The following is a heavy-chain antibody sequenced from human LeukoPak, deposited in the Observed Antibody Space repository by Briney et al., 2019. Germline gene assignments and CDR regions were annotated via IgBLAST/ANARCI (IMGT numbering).Heavy chain of an antibody. CDR3: AREIGYYYGMDV. CDR1: GYTFTSYD. CDR2: MNPNSGNT. Sequence: ASVKVSCKASGYTFTSYDINWVRQATGQGLEWMGWMNPNSGNTGYAQKFQGRVTMTRDTSISTAYMELSRLRSDDTAVYYCAREIGYYYGMDVWGQGTTVTVSS. V-gene: IGHV1-8*01. D-gene: IGHD2-21*01. J-gene: IGHJ6*02.